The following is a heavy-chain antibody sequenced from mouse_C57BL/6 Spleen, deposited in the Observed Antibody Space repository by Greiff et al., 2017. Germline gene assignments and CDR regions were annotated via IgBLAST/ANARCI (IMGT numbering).Heavy chain of an antibody. CDR1: GFTFTDYY. V-gene: IGHV7-3*01. Sequence: EVKLVESGGGLVQPGGSPSLSCAASGFTFTDYYMSWVRQPPGKALEWLGFIRNKANGYTTEYSAAVKGRFTISRDNSQSILYLHMNALRAEDSATYYCARLYGNYVWYVDVWGTGTTVTVSS. CDR3: ARLYGNYVWYVDV. CDR2: IRNKANGYTT. D-gene: IGHD2-1*01. J-gene: IGHJ1*03.